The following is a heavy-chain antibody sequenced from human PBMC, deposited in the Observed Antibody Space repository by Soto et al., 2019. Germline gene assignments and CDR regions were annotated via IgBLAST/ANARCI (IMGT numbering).Heavy chain of an antibody. V-gene: IGHV4-31*02. J-gene: IGHJ4*02. CDR2: IYYTGST. D-gene: IGHD1-26*01. CDR3: ARRYGSAIDY. CDR1: GGSLKSGGYY. Sequence: PSETLSLTCTVSGGSLKSGGYYWSWIRQHPGRGLEWIGYIYYTGSTNYNPSLESRVTFSVDTSKNQFSLKLSSVTAADTAVYYCARRYGSAIDYWGQGTLVTV.